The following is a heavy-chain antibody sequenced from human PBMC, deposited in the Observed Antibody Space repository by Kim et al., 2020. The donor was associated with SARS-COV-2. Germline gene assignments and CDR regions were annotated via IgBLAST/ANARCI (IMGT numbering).Heavy chain of an antibody. V-gene: IGHV1-18*01. CDR3: ARGVGGSYFY. Sequence: TSYAQKLQGRVTMTTDTSTSTAYMELRSLRSDDTAVYYCARGVGGSYFYWGQGTLVTVSS. J-gene: IGHJ4*02. CDR2: T. D-gene: IGHD1-26*01.